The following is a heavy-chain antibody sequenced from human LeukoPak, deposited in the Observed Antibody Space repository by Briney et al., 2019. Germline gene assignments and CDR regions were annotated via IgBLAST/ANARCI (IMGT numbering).Heavy chain of an antibody. V-gene: IGHV1-8*01. J-gene: IGHJ5*02. Sequence: ASVKVSCKTSGYTFNEYDVHWVRLATGQRPEWMGWLTPNGDKTGYTKKFQGRVTMTGDISSGTAYMELRSLTSEDTAVYYCARVRHYYDFWSGRPGWFDPWGQGTLVTVSS. CDR2: LTPNGDKT. D-gene: IGHD3-3*01. CDR3: ARVRHYYDFWSGRPGWFDP. CDR1: GYTFNEYD.